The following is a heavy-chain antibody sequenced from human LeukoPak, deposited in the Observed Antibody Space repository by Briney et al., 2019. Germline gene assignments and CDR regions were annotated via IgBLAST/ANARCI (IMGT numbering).Heavy chain of an antibody. CDR1: GGSISSYY. CDR3: ARCLLRYFDWLPYYYGMDV. D-gene: IGHD3-9*01. Sequence: SETLSLTCTVSGGSISSYYWSWIRQPPGKGLEWIGYIYYSGSTNYNPSLKSRVTISVDTSKNQFSLKLSSVTAADTAVYYCARCLLRYFDWLPYYYGMDVWGQGTTVTVSS. CDR2: IYYSGST. V-gene: IGHV4-59*08. J-gene: IGHJ6*02.